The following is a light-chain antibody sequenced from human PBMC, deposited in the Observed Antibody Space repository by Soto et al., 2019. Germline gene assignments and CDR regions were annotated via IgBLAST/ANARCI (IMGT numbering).Light chain of an antibody. Sequence: EIVMTQSPATLSVSPGERATLSCRASQSISTNLAWYQQKPGQAPRLLIYDSSNRATGIPARFRGSGSGTEFTLTISSLQSEDFAVYYCQQFNNWPPLTFGGGTKVEIK. CDR1: QSISTN. J-gene: IGKJ4*01. V-gene: IGKV3-15*01. CDR2: DSS. CDR3: QQFNNWPPLT.